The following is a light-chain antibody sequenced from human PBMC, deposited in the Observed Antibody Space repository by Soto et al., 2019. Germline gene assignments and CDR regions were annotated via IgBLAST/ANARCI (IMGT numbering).Light chain of an antibody. Sequence: EIVLMQSPGTLSLSAGERATLSCRASQSVSNKYLAWYQQKPGQAPRLLIYGAYSRATGIQDRFSGSGSGTDFTLTIRRLEPEDFAVYYCKQYDRPPRTVGQGTKVDIK. CDR3: KQYDRPPRT. CDR1: QSVSNKY. CDR2: GAY. J-gene: IGKJ1*01. V-gene: IGKV3-20*01.